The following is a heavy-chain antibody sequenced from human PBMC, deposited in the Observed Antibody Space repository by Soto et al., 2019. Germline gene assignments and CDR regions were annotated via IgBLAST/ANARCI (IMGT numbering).Heavy chain of an antibody. V-gene: IGHV1-18*01. J-gene: IGHJ4*02. CDR1: GYTLTSYG. CDR2: ISAYNGNT. D-gene: IGHD2-15*01. CDR3: AREGDCSGGSCYFDY. Sequence: ASVKVSCKASGYTLTSYGISWVRQAPGQGLEWMGWISAYNGNTNYAQKLQGRVTMTTDTSTSTAYMELRSLRSDDTAVYYCAREGDCSGGSCYFDYGGQGTLVTVSS.